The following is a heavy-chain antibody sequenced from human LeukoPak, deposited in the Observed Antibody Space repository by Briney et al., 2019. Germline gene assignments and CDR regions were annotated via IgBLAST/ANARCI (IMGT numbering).Heavy chain of an antibody. CDR2: ISYDGSNK. V-gene: IGHV3-30*18. J-gene: IGHJ4*02. D-gene: IGHD2-15*01. CDR3: ANGGYYSLDS. Sequence: GGSLRLSCAASGFTFRNYGMHWVRQAPGKGLEWVAVISYDGSNKYYAYSVKGRFTISRDNAKRTLFLQTDSLRGEDTAVYYCANGGYYSLDSWGQGTLVTVSS. CDR1: GFTFRNYG.